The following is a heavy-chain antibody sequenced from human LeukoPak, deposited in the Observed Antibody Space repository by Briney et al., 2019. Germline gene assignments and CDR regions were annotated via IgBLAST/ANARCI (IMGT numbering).Heavy chain of an antibody. Sequence: SGGSLRLSCAASGFTFSIYGMNWVRQAPGKGLEWVSYISSRSSTIFYADSVKGRFTISRDNAKNSLYLQMNSLRDDDTAVYYCARVGNGRSWDYWGQGTLVSVSS. D-gene: IGHD2-15*01. CDR2: ISSRSSTI. V-gene: IGHV3-48*02. CDR1: GFTFSIYG. J-gene: IGHJ4*02. CDR3: ARVGNGRSWDY.